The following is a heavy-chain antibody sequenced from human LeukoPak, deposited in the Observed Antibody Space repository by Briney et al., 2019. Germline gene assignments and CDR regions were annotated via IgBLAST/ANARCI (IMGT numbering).Heavy chain of an antibody. J-gene: IGHJ4*02. CDR2: IYYSGRT. D-gene: IGHD6-6*01. Sequence: SETLSLTCTVSGGSISSYYWSWIRQPPGRGLEWIGYIYYSGRTNHNPSLKSRVTISVDTSKNQFSLKLSSETAADTAVYYCARQYGYSTSLDYWGQGALVTVSS. CDR3: ARQYGYSTSLDY. V-gene: IGHV4-59*08. CDR1: GGSISSYY.